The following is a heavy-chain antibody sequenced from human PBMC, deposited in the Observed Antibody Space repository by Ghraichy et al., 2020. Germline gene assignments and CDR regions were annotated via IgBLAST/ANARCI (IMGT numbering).Heavy chain of an antibody. D-gene: IGHD3-10*01. J-gene: IGHJ3*02. V-gene: IGHV3-7*01. CDR3: ARDGGSITMVRGVIIAGLDAFDI. CDR2: IKQDGSEK. CDR1: GFTFSSYW. Sequence: GESLRLSCAASGFTFSSYWMSWVRQAPGKGLEWVANIKQDGSEKYYVDSVKGRFTISRDNAKNSLYLQMNSLRAEDTAVYYCARDGGSITMVRGVIIAGLDAFDIWGQGTMVTVSS.